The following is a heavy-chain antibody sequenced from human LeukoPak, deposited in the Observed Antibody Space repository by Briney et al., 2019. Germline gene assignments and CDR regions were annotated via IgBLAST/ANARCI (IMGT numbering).Heavy chain of an antibody. CDR3: ARGPDSGGYYYFDY. CDR1: GGSISSGDYY. Sequence: SKTLSLTCTVSGGSISSGDYYWSWIRQPPGKGLEWIGYIYYSGSTYYNPSLKSRVTISVDTSKNQFSLKLSSVTAADTAVYYCARGPDSGGYYYFDYWGQGTLVTVSS. V-gene: IGHV4-30-4*01. D-gene: IGHD3-22*01. CDR2: IYYSGST. J-gene: IGHJ4*02.